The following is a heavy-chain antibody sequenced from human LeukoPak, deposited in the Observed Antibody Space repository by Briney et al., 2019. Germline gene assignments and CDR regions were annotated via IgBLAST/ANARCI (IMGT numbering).Heavy chain of an antibody. CDR1: GLPLRSNY. Sequence: GGSLRLSCAASGLPLRSNYMSWLRQAPGKGVEWVSVMYSGGSTYYADSVKGRFPISRDNSKNTPCLQMNSLRAEDTAVYYCAREAPSGYDGYYYYYLDVWGKGTTVTVSS. V-gene: IGHV3-53*01. D-gene: IGHD5-12*01. CDR2: MYSGGST. CDR3: AREAPSGYDGYYYYYLDV. J-gene: IGHJ6*03.